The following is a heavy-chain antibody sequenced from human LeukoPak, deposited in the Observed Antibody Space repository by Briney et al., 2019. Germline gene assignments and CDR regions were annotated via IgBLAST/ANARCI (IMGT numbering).Heavy chain of an antibody. CDR1: GGSISSGSYY. Sequence: SETLSLTCTVSGGSISSGSYYWSWIRQPAGKGLEWIGRIYTSGSTNYNPSLKSRVTISVDTSKNQFSLKLSSVTAADTALYYCASSSGYYSPFDDWGQGTLVTVSS. CDR2: IYTSGST. V-gene: IGHV4-61*02. CDR3: ASSSGYYSPFDD. D-gene: IGHD3-22*01. J-gene: IGHJ4*02.